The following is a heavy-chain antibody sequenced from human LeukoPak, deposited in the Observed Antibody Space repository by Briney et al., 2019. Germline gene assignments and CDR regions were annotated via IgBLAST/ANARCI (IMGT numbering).Heavy chain of an antibody. CDR1: GFTFSSYA. CDR3: AREFGHNRWYFDY. J-gene: IGHJ4*02. Sequence: GGSLRLSCAASGFTFSSYAMSWVRQAPGKGLEWVSAISGSGGNTYYTDSVKGRFTVSRDNSLNTLHLQMNSLKTEDTAVYYCAREFGHNRWYFDYWGQGALVTVSS. CDR2: ISGSGGNT. D-gene: IGHD5-24*01. V-gene: IGHV3-23*01.